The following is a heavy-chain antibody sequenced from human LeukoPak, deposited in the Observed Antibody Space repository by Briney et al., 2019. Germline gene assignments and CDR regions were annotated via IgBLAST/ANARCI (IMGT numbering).Heavy chain of an antibody. CDR2: INPNSGGT. CDR1: GYTFTCYY. V-gene: IGHV1-2*02. CDR3: ARSTRPPTYYYYGMDV. Sequence: ASVKVSCKASGYTFTCYYMHWVRQAPGQGLEWMGWINPNSGGTNYAQKFQGRVTMTRDTSISTAYMELSRLRSDDTAVYYCARSTRPPTYYYYGMDVWGQGTTVTVSS. J-gene: IGHJ6*02. D-gene: IGHD1-1*01.